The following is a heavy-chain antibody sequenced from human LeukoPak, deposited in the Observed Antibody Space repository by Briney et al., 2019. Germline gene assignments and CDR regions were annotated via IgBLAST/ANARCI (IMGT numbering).Heavy chain of an antibody. CDR3: ARDQGGTAMPHY. D-gene: IGHD5-18*01. CDR1: GGSISSSSYY. V-gene: IGHV4-39*07. Sequence: SETLSLTCTVSGGSISSSSYYWGWIRQPPGKGLEWIGSIYYSGSTNYNPSLKSRVTISVDTSKNQFSLKLSSVTAADTAVYYCARDQGGTAMPHYWGQGTLVTVSS. J-gene: IGHJ4*02. CDR2: IYYSGST.